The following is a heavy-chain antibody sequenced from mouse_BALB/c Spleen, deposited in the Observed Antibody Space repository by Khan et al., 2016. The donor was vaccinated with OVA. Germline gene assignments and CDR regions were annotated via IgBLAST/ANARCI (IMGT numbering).Heavy chain of an antibody. Sequence: QVQLQQSGAELARPGASLKMSCKASGYTFSSYTIHWLRQRPGQTLEWIEHINPSNDYTNYNQNFKDKATLIVDKSSSTAYMPLSSLTSEDSAFYYCVREGAYHRSDGWFAYWGQGTLVTVSA. CDR1: GYTFSSYT. D-gene: IGHD2-14*01. V-gene: IGHV1-4*01. CDR3: VREGAYHRSDGWFAY. CDR2: INPSNDYT. J-gene: IGHJ3*01.